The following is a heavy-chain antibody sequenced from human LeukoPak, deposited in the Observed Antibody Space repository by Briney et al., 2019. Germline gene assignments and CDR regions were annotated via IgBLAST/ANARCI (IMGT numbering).Heavy chain of an antibody. Sequence: GGSLRLSCAASGFTFSSYGISWVRQAPGKGLEWVSAISASGGTTYYADSVKGRFTISRDNSKNTLYLQMNSLRAEDTAVYYCAKDWSSSSELDYWGQGTLVTVSS. J-gene: IGHJ4*02. CDR2: ISASGGTT. CDR1: GFTFSSYG. D-gene: IGHD6-6*01. V-gene: IGHV3-23*01. CDR3: AKDWSSSSELDY.